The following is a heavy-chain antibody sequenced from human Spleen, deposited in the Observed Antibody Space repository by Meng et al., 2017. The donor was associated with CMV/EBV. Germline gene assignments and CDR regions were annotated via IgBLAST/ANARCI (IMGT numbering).Heavy chain of an antibody. CDR2: IDPNSDGP. D-gene: IGHD4-17*01. J-gene: IGHJ3*02. CDR3: ARVRAHGDFDDAFDI. V-gene: IGHV1-2*02. Sequence: ASVKVSCKASGYTFTDHYFHWVRQAPGQGLEWMGWIDPNSDGPNYAQKFQGRVTLTRDTSISTAYMELRRLRSDDTAVYYCARVRAHGDFDDAFDIWGQGTMVTVSS. CDR1: GYTFTDHY.